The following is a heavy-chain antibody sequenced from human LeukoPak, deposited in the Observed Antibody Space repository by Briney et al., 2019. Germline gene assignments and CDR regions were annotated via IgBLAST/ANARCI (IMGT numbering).Heavy chain of an antibody. CDR2: FDPEDGET. D-gene: IGHD5-12*01. CDR3: ATNGGYGN. J-gene: IGHJ4*02. V-gene: IGHV1-24*01. CDR1: GGTFSSYA. Sequence: ASVKVSCKASGGTFSSYAISWVRQAPGKGLEWMGGFDPEDGETIYAQKFQGRVTMTEDTSTDTAYMELSSLRSEDTAVYYCATNGGYGNWGQGTLVTVSS.